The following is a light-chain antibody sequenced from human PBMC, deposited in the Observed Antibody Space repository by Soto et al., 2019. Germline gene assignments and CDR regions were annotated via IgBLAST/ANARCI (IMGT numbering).Light chain of an antibody. CDR1: QSVSSSY. J-gene: IGKJ1*01. Sequence: EIVLTQSPGTLSLSPGERATLSCRASQSVSSSYLAWYQQKPGQAPRLLIYGASSRATGIPDRFSGSGSGTDFTLTISRLEPEDFAAYYCQQYGNSPWTFGQGTKVEIK. CDR2: GAS. V-gene: IGKV3-20*01. CDR3: QQYGNSPWT.